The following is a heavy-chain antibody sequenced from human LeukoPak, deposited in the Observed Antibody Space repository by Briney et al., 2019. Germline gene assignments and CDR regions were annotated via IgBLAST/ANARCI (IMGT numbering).Heavy chain of an antibody. J-gene: IGHJ6*02. CDR1: GYTFTRNA. CDR3: ARARDYFGIVMISYGMDV. CDR2: ISGHNGNT. Sequence: ASVKVSCKASGYTFTRNAISWLRRAPGQGLEWMGWISGHNGNTSHAQKVQGRVTMTIDTSTTTAYMELRSLRSDDTAVYYCARARDYFGIVMISYGMDVWGQGTTVTVSS. V-gene: IGHV1-18*01. D-gene: IGHD3-3*01.